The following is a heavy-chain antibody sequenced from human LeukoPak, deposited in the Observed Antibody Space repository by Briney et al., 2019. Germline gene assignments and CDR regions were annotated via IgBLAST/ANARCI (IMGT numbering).Heavy chain of an antibody. CDR3: ARDQEGYSSSSRWFDP. D-gene: IGHD6-6*01. CDR1: GGSISSSSYY. CDR2: IYYSGST. J-gene: IGHJ5*02. V-gene: IGHV4-39*07. Sequence: NPSETLSLTCTVSGGSISSSSYYWGWIRQPPGKGLEWIGSIYYSGSTYYNPSLKSRVTISVDTSKNQFSLKLSSVTAADTAVYYCARDQEGYSSSSRWFDPWGQGTLVTVSS.